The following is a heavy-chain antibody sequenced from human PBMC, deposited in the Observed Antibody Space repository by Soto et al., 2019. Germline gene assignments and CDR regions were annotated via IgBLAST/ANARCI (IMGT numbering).Heavy chain of an antibody. V-gene: IGHV4-59*01. J-gene: IGHJ4*02. CDR2: IYYSGST. CDR1: GCSISNYY. CDR3: ARIRRGIAARYFDY. Sequence: SETLALTCTVSGCSISNYYWSWIRQPPGKGLEWIGYIYYSGSTNYNPSLKSRVTISVDTSKNQFSLKLSSVTAADTAVYYCARIRRGIAARYFDYWGQGTLVTVSS. D-gene: IGHD6-6*01.